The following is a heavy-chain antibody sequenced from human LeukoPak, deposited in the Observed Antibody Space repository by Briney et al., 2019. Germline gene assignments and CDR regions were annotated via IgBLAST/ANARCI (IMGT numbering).Heavy chain of an antibody. CDR3: ARDRIVVVPAAKSWFAP. J-gene: IGHJ5*02. CDR2: INAGNGNT. V-gene: IGHV1-3*01. CDR1: GYTFTSYA. Sequence: ASVKVSCKASGYTFTSYAMHWVRQAPGQRLEWMGWINAGNGNTKYSQKFQGRVTITRDTSASTAYMELSSLRSEDTAVYYCARDRIVVVPAAKSWFAPWGQGTLVTVSS. D-gene: IGHD2-2*01.